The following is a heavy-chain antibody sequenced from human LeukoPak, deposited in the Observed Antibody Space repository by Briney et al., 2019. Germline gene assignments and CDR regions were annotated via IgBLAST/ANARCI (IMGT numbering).Heavy chain of an antibody. J-gene: IGHJ4*02. CDR3: ARSKGIVLVPAAMSY. D-gene: IGHD2-2*01. CDR1: GFTFSSYS. CDR2: ISSSSSYI. Sequence: PGGSLRLSCAASGFTFSSYSMNWVRQAPGKGLEWVSSISSSSSYIYYADSVKGRFTISRDNAKNSLYLQMNSLRAEDTAVYYCARSKGIVLVPAAMSYWGQGTLVTVSS. V-gene: IGHV3-21*01.